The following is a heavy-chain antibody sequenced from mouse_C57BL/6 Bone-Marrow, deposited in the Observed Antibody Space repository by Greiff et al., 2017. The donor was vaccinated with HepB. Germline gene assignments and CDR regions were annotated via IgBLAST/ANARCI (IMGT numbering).Heavy chain of an antibody. Sequence: VQLQQPGAELVMPGASVMLSCKASGYTFTSYWMQWVKQRPGQGLEWIGEIDPSDSFTNYNQKFKGKATLTVDKSSSTAYMQLSSLTSEDTAVYYCARQEAKGDDRGRPWFAYWCQGTLITVSA. CDR1: GYTFTSYW. J-gene: IGHJ3*01. D-gene: IGHD6-1*01. CDR2: IDPSDSFT. CDR3: ARQEAKGDDRGRPWFAY. V-gene: IGHV1-50*01.